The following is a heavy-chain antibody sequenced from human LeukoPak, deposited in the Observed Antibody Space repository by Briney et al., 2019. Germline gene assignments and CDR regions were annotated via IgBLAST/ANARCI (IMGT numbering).Heavy chain of an antibody. D-gene: IGHD4-17*01. CDR1: GFTFSSYS. CDR2: ISSSSSTI. CDR3: ARVYGDYSPGYGMDV. J-gene: IGHJ6*02. Sequence: GGSLRLSCAASGFTFSSYSMNWVRQAPGKGLEWVSYISSSSSTIYYADSVKGRFTISRDNAKNSLYLQMNSLRAEDTAVYYCARVYGDYSPGYGMDVWGQGTTVTVSS. V-gene: IGHV3-48*01.